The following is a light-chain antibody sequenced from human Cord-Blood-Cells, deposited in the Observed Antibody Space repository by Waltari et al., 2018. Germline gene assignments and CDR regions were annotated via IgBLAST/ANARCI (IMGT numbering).Light chain of an antibody. J-gene: IGLJ2*01. CDR2: EVS. V-gene: IGLV2-8*01. CDR1: SSDVGGYNY. CDR3: SSYAGSNNLV. Sequence: QSALTQPPSASGSPGQSVTISCTGTSSDVGGYNYVSCYQQHPGKAPKLMIYEVSKRPSGVPDRFSGSKLGNTASLTVSGLQAEDEADYDCSSYAGSNNLVFGGGTKLTVL.